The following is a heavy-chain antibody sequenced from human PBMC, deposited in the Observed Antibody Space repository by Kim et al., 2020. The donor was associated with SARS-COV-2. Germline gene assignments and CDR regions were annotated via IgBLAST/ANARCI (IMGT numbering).Heavy chain of an antibody. J-gene: IGHJ4*02. Sequence: GGSLRLSCAASGFTFSSYSMNWVRQAPGKGLEWVSSISSSSSYIYYADSVKGRFTISRDNAKNSLYLQMNSLRAEDTAVYYCARDHHTGYCSSTSCYWPLDDYWGQGTLAT. CDR3: ARDHHTGYCSSTSCYWPLDDY. CDR2: ISSSSSYI. D-gene: IGHD2-2*01. CDR1: GFTFSSYS. V-gene: IGHV3-21*01.